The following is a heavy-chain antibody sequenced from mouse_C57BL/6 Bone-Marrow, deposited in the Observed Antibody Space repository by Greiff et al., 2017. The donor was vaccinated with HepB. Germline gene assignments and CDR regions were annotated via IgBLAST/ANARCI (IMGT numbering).Heavy chain of an antibody. J-gene: IGHJ1*03. V-gene: IGHV1-53*01. Sequence: VQLQQSGTELVKPGASVKLSCKASGYTFTSYWMHWVKQRPGQGLEWIGNINPSNGGTNYNEKFKSKATLTVDKSSSTAYMQLSSLTSEDSAVYYCAERGYYGRWYFDVWGTGTTVTVSS. CDR2: INPSNGGT. CDR3: AERGYYGRWYFDV. CDR1: GYTFTSYW. D-gene: IGHD1-1*01.